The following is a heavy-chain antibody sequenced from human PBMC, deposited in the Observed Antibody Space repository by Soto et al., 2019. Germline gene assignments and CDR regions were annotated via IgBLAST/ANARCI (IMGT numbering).Heavy chain of an antibody. V-gene: IGHV4-30-4*01. D-gene: IGHD3-22*01. J-gene: IGHJ4*02. CDR3: ARNSYFDNSSSAY. CDR1: VCSISSDTYY. Sequence: SSTXSLTCTFSVCSISSDTYYLSWIRQPPGKVLEWIGYIYYSGSTYYNPSLKSLLIISLDTSKNHFSLKLSSVTAADTAVYYCARNSYFDNSSSAYWGQGTLV. CDR2: IYYSGST.